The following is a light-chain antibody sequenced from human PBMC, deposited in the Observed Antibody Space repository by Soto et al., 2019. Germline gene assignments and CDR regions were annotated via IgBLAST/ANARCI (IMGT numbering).Light chain of an antibody. J-gene: IGKJ4*01. Sequence: EIVLTQSPGTLSLSPGERATLSCRASQSVSSNYLAWYQQKPGQAPRLLIYGTSFRDTGIPDRFGGSGSGTDFTLTISRLEPEDFAVYYCQQYGSSPGSTFGGGTKVEIK. V-gene: IGKV3-20*01. CDR3: QQYGSSPGST. CDR1: QSVSSNY. CDR2: GTS.